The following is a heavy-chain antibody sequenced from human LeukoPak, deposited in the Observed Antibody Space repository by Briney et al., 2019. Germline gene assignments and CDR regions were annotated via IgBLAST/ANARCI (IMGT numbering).Heavy chain of an antibody. J-gene: IGHJ4*02. CDR3: AKLGGLGYCSSTSCYAAYFDY. V-gene: IGHV3-23*01. Sequence: GGSLRLSCAASGFTFSSYGMSWVRQAPGKGLEWVSAISGSGGSTYYADSVKGRFTISRDNSKNTLYLQMNSLRAEDTAVYYCAKLGGLGYCSSTSCYAAYFDYWGQGTLVTVSS. CDR1: GFTFSSYG. D-gene: IGHD2-2*01. CDR2: ISGSGGST.